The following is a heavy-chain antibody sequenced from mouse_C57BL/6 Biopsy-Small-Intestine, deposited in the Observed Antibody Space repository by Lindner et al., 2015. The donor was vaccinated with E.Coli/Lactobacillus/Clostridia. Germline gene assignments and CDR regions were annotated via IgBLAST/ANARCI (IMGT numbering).Heavy chain of an antibody. V-gene: IGHV1-19*01. CDR3: ARSRDYYGSSYGA. Sequence: VQLQESGPVLVKPGASVKMSCKASGYTFTDYCMNWVKQSHGKSLEWIGVINPYNGGTSYNQKFKGKATLTVDKSSSTAYMEHNSLTSEDSAVYYCARSRDYYGSSYGAWGQGTLVTVSA. CDR1: GYTFTDYC. D-gene: IGHD1-1*01. CDR2: INPYNGGT. J-gene: IGHJ3*01.